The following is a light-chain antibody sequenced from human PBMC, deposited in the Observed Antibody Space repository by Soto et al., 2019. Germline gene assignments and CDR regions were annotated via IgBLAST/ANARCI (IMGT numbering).Light chain of an antibody. CDR1: QSLLHSNGYNY. Sequence: DIVMTQSPLSLPVTPGEPASISCRSSQSLLHSNGYNYLDWYLQKPGQSPQLLIYLGSNRASGVPDRFSGSGSGTAFTLKISRVEAEDVGVYYCMQALQTPFTFGAGTKVDIK. J-gene: IGKJ3*01. CDR2: LGS. CDR3: MQALQTPFT. V-gene: IGKV2-28*01.